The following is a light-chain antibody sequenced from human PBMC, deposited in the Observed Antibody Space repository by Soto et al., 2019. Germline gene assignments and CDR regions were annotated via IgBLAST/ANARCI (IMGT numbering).Light chain of an antibody. CDR1: SSNIGAGYD. V-gene: IGLV1-40*01. CDR3: QSYDSTLSASV. CDR2: GNI. Sequence: QSVLTQPPSVSGAPGQRVTISCTGSSSNIGAGYDVHWYQQLPGTAPKLLIYGNINRPSGVPGRFSNSKSGTSASLAITGLQAEAEAHYYCQSYDSTLSASVFGGGTKVTVL. J-gene: IGLJ3*02.